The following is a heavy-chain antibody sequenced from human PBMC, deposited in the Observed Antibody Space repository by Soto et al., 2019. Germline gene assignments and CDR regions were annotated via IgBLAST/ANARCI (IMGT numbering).Heavy chain of an antibody. CDR3: ARGLGTNGLDV. CDR2: IRTYSGNT. CDR1: GYKFITYG. D-gene: IGHD3-16*01. V-gene: IGHV1-18*04. J-gene: IGHJ6*02. Sequence: QIQLVQSGGEVKKPGASVKVSCKASGYKFITYGITWVRQAPGKGLEWMGEIRTYSGNTDYAQILQDRVTMTTYTSTSTVYMELGSRRSDDTAVYYCARGLGTNGLDVWGQGTAVTVSS.